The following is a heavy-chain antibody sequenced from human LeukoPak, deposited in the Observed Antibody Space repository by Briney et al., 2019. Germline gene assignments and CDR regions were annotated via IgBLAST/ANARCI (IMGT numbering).Heavy chain of an antibody. CDR1: GFTFSSFS. Sequence: GGSLRLSCAASGFTFSSFSMNWDRQAPGKGLEWVSYISSTSNTMYYADSVKGRFTISRDNAKTSLYLQMNGLTPEDTAVYYFARISVIRGLSAFDSWGQGTLVTVSS. CDR3: ARISVIRGLSAFDS. J-gene: IGHJ4*02. V-gene: IGHV3-48*04. CDR2: ISSTSNTM. D-gene: IGHD3-10*01.